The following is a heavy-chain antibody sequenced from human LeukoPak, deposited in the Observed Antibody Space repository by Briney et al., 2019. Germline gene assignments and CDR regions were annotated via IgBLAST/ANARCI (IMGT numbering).Heavy chain of an antibody. J-gene: IGHJ4*02. Sequence: PSETLSLTCAVSGGSLTGNYWSWIRQPPRKGLEWIGEINRSGGTTYKTSLKSQGPVSIDTSKNQFSLKLSSVTAADTGVYYCARVSGWPRDYFDYWGQGALVTVSS. CDR1: GGSLTGNY. V-gene: IGHV4-34*01. CDR2: INRSGGT. CDR3: ARVSGWPRDYFDY. D-gene: IGHD6-19*01.